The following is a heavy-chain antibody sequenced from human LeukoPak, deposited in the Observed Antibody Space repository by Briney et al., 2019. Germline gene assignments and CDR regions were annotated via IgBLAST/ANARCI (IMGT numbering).Heavy chain of an antibody. CDR3: AREVVAVAMDV. V-gene: IGHV4-59*01. CDR2: IYYSGST. Sequence: SETLSLTCAVYGGSFSGYYWSWIRQPPGKGLEWIGYIYYSGSTNYNPSLKSRVTISVDTSKNQFSLKLSSVTAADTAVYYCAREVVAVAMDVWGQGTTVTVSS. D-gene: IGHD6-19*01. J-gene: IGHJ6*02. CDR1: GGSFSGYY.